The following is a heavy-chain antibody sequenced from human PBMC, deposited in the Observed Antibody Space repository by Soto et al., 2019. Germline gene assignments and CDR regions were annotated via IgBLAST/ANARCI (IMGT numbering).Heavy chain of an antibody. CDR1: GGSISSGGYY. V-gene: IGHV4-31*03. CDR3: ARQGFYDYIWGSYRHEGYFDY. J-gene: IGHJ4*02. D-gene: IGHD3-16*02. CDR2: IYYSGST. Sequence: ASETLSLTCTVSGGSISSGGYYWSWIRQHPGKGLEWIGYIYYSGSTYYNPSLKSRVTISVDTSKNQFSLKLSSVTAADTAVYYCARQGFYDYIWGSYRHEGYFDYWGQGTLVTVSS.